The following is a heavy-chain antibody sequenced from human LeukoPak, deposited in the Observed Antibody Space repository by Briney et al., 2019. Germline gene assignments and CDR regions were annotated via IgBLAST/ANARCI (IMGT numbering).Heavy chain of an antibody. J-gene: IGHJ4*02. CDR1: GFTFSDYY. D-gene: IGHD3-22*01. V-gene: IGHV3-11*01. Sequence: GGSLRLSCAASGFTFSDYYMSWIRQAPGKGLEWVSYISSSGSTIYYADSVKGRFTISRDNAKNSLYLQMNSLRAEDTAVYYCARVYSSGYYYLDYWGQGTLVTVSS. CDR3: ARVYSSGYYYLDY. CDR2: ISSSGSTI.